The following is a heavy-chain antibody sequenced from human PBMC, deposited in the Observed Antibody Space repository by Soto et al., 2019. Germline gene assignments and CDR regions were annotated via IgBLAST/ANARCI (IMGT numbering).Heavy chain of an antibody. CDR3: ARSSKSTGLFDY. V-gene: IGHV3-53*01. J-gene: IGHJ4*02. CDR1: GCTVRSNS. CDR2: SYRDGST. Sequence: PGGSLRLSCAGSGCTVRSNSMSWVGLPPGRGLEWVSSSYRDGSTYYADSVKGRVTLSRDVSKDTLYLQMNSLRAEDMGVYYCARSSKSTGLFDYWGQGTLVTVSS.